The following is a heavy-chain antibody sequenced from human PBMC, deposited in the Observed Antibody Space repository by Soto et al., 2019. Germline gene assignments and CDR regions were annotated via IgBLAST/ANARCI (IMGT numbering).Heavy chain of an antibody. J-gene: IGHJ4*02. Sequence: QVRLHQWGAGVLKPSETLSLTCAVYGGSSSASYWGWIRQPPGKGLEWLGEVTHGGSTNYNPSLKSRLTMSIDASKNHFSLKMTSVTAADTAVYYCATSDSLGYYLAYWGQGTLVTVSS. CDR1: GGSSSASY. CDR2: VTHGGST. D-gene: IGHD5-12*01. V-gene: IGHV4-34*01. CDR3: ATSDSLGYYLAY.